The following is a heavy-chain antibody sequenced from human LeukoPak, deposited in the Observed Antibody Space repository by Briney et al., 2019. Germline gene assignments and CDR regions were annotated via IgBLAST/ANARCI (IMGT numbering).Heavy chain of an antibody. D-gene: IGHD6-6*01. CDR1: GFTFSSYA. J-gene: IGHJ4*02. Sequence: HPGGSLRLSCAASGFTFSSYAMSWVLQAPGKGLEWVSAISGSGGSTYYADSVKGRFTISRDNSKNTLYLQMNSLRAEDTAVYYCAKDRPGGIGGLSFDYWGQGTLVTVSS. V-gene: IGHV3-23*01. CDR3: AKDRPGGIGGLSFDY. CDR2: ISGSGGST.